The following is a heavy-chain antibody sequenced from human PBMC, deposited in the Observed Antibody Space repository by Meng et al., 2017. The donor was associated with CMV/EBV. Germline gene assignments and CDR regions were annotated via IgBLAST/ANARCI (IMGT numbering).Heavy chain of an antibody. J-gene: IGHJ4*02. CDR2: INPNSGGT. V-gene: IGHV1-2*02. D-gene: IGHD6-13*01. Sequence: ASVPVSCKASGYTFIEYYMHWVRQAPGQGLEWMGWINPNSGGTNYAQKFQGRVTMTWDTSISTADMELSRLRSDDTAVYYCARELAAAGSSLETLDYWGQGTLVTVSS. CDR1: GYTFIEYY. CDR3: ARELAAAGSSLETLDY.